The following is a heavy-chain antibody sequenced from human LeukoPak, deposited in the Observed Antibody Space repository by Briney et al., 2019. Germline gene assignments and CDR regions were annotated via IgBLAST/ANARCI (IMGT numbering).Heavy chain of an antibody. CDR3: AKAEGGYYYYGMDV. J-gene: IGHJ6*02. D-gene: IGHD1-14*01. V-gene: IGHV3-30*18. Sequence: GGSLRLSCAASGFTFSTYDMNWVRQAPGKGLEWVAVISYDGSNKYYADSVQGRFTISRDNSKNTLYLQMNSLRAEDTAVYYCAKAEGGYYYYGMDVWGQGTTVTVSS. CDR2: ISYDGSNK. CDR1: GFTFSTYD.